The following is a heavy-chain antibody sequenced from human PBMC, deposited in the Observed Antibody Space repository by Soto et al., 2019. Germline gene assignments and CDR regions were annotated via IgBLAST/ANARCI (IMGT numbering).Heavy chain of an antibody. Sequence: GGSLRLSCADSEFTFSNYAMHWVRQPPGKGLQWLAVISYDGNNKYYADSVEGRFTISRDNSKNTVYLQMNSLRLEDTAVYYSARGPSYSDSYFDYWGQGTLVTVSS. D-gene: IGHD4-17*01. V-gene: IGHV3-30*03. J-gene: IGHJ4*02. CDR3: ARGPSYSDSYFDY. CDR1: EFTFSNYA. CDR2: ISYDGNNK.